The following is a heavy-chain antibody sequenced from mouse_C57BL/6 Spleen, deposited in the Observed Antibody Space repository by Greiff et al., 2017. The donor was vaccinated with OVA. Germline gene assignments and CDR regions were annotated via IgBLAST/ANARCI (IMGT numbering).Heavy chain of an antibody. CDR1: GYTFTDYY. V-gene: IGHV1-26*01. D-gene: IGHD4-1*01. Sequence: EVKLQQSGPELVKPGASVKISCKASGYTFTDYYMNWVKQSHGKSLEWIGDINPNNGGTSYNQKFKGKATLTVDKSSSTAYMELRSLTSEDSAVYYCARGSWDYFDYWGQGTTLTVSS. J-gene: IGHJ2*01. CDR3: ARGSWDYFDY. CDR2: INPNNGGT.